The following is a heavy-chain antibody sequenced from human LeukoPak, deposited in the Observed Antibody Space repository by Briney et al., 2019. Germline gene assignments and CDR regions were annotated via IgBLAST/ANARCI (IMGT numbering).Heavy chain of an antibody. J-gene: IGHJ4*02. CDR3: AREYCRGGSCYNVDY. V-gene: IGHV1-18*01. D-gene: IGHD2-15*01. CDR1: GYTFSSYG. CDR2: ISTSNGNT. Sequence: ASVKVSCKASGYTFSSYGISWVRQAPGQGVEWMGWISTSNGNTKYAQKLQGRVTMTTDTCTNTAYMELRSLRSDDTAVYYCAREYCRGGSCYNVDYWGQGTLVTVSS.